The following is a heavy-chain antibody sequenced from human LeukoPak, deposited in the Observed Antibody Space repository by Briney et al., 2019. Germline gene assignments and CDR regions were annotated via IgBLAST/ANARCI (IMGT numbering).Heavy chain of an antibody. J-gene: IGHJ5*02. Sequence: PSETLSLTCAVYGGSFSGYYWSWIRQPPRKGLEWIGYIYSGGSTKYDPSLESRVTISLDTSKNQVSLNLSSVTAADTAIYFCARGHYDLAPWGQGILVTVSS. CDR2: IYSGGST. CDR1: GGSFSGYY. CDR3: ARGHYDLAP. D-gene: IGHD4-17*01. V-gene: IGHV4-34*11.